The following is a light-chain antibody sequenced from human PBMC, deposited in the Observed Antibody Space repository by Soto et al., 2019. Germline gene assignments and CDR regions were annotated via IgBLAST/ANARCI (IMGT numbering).Light chain of an antibody. Sequence: QLVLTQPPSASGTPGQRVTISCSGSSSNIGGNYVCWYQQVPGTAPKLLIYSSNQRPSGVPDRFSGSKSGTSASLAISGLRSEDEADYYCAAWDDNLTGWIFGRGTKLTVL. CDR1: SSNIGGNY. CDR2: SSN. V-gene: IGLV1-47*02. J-gene: IGLJ2*01. CDR3: AAWDDNLTGWI.